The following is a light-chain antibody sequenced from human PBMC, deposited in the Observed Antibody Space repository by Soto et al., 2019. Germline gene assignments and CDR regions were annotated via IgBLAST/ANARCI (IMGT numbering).Light chain of an antibody. CDR1: QSVTSSY. CDR3: RHSGSSVTWT. CDR2: AAS. V-gene: IGKV3-20*01. J-gene: IGKJ1*01. Sequence: EVVLTQSPGTLSLSPGERATLSCRASQSVTSSYLAWYQQKPGQAPRLLIYAASSRATGIPDRFSGSGSGTDLTLSISRLEPEDFAVYYCRHSGSSVTWTFGQGTKVEIK.